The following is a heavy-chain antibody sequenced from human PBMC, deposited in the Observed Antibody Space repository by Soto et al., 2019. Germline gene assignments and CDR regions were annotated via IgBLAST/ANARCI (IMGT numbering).Heavy chain of an antibody. V-gene: IGHV4-34*01. CDR3: ARRYCSSTSCYPDY. Sequence: QVQLQQWGAGLLKPSETLSLTCAVYGGSFSGYYWSWIRQPPGQGLEWIGEINHSGSTNYNPSLKSRVTISVDTSKNQFSLKLSSVTAADTAVYYCARRYCSSTSCYPDYWGQGTLVTVSS. J-gene: IGHJ4*02. CDR2: INHSGST. D-gene: IGHD2-2*01. CDR1: GGSFSGYY.